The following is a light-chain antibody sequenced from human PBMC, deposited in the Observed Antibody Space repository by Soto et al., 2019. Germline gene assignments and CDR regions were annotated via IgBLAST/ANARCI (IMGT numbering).Light chain of an antibody. J-gene: IGLJ1*01. V-gene: IGLV1-44*01. Sequence: QSVLTQPPSASGTPGQRVTISCSGSSSNVGGNPVNWYQHVPTTAPKLLIYTNTQRPSGVPGRFSGSKSGTSASLAISGLQPEDEADYYCASWDDNLNGPVFGTGTKLTV. CDR1: SSNVGGNP. CDR2: TNT. CDR3: ASWDDNLNGPV.